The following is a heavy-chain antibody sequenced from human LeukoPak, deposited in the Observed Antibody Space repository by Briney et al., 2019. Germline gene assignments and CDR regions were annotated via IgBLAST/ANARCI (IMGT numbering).Heavy chain of an antibody. V-gene: IGHV3-9*01. CDR1: GFTFDDYA. Sequence: GGSLRLSCAASGFTFDDYAMHWVRQAPGKGLEWVSGISWNSGSIGYADSVKGRFTISRDNSKNTLYLQMNSLRAEDTAVYYCARRAGGYSHPYDYWGQGILVTVSS. J-gene: IGHJ4*02. CDR3: ARRAGGYSHPYDY. D-gene: IGHD4-23*01. CDR2: ISWNSGSI.